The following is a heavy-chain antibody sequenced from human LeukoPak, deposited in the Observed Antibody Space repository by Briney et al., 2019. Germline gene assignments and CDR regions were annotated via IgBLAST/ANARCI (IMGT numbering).Heavy chain of an antibody. D-gene: IGHD3-22*01. CDR1: GFTFSSYA. Sequence: GGSLRLSCAASGFTFSSYAMSWVRQAPGKGLEWVSGISGSGGSTYYADSVKGRFTISRDNSKNTLYLQMNSLRAEDTAVYYCAKDYYYDSSGYPGGAFDIWGQGTMVTVSS. CDR2: ISGSGGST. CDR3: AKDYYYDSSGYPGGAFDI. J-gene: IGHJ3*02. V-gene: IGHV3-23*01.